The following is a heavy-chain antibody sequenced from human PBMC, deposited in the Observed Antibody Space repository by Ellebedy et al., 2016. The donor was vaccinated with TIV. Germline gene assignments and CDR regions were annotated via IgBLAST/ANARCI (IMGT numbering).Heavy chain of an antibody. J-gene: IGHJ4*02. CDR3: AAEQDDRNFLGY. D-gene: IGHD1/OR15-1a*01. CDR1: RFNFTTYA. V-gene: IGHV3-48*02. CDR2: ISISSRNT. Sequence: GESLKISCAASRFNFTTYAMNWVRQAPGKGLGWVSYISISSRNTYYVDSVRGRFTISRDNAKNSLYLQMNSLRDEDTAVYYCAAEQDDRNFLGYWGQGTLVTVSS.